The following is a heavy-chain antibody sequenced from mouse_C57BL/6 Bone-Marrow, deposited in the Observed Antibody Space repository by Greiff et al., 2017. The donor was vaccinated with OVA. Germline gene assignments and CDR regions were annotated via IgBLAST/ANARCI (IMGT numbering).Heavy chain of an antibody. CDR2: INTGSGGT. D-gene: IGHD1-2*01. CDR3: AIGGYGQGY. CDR1: GYAFTNYL. Sequence: QVQLKESGAELVRPGTSVKVSCKASGYAFTNYLIEWVKQRPGQGLEWIGVINTGSGGTNYNEKFKGKATLTADKASSPAYMQLSSLTSEDSAVYFCAIGGYGQGYWGQGTTLTVAS. J-gene: IGHJ2*01. V-gene: IGHV1-54*01.